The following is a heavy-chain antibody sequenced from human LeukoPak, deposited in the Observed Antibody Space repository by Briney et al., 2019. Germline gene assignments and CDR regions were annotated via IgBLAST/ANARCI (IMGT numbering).Heavy chain of an antibody. CDR2: ISYDGSNK. Sequence: GGSLRLSCAASGFTFSSYGMHWVRQAPGKGLEWVAVISYDGSNKYYADSVKGRFTISRDNSKNTLYLQMNSLRAEDTAVYYCAKDHGGSYYHGRLDAFDIWGQGTMVTVSS. J-gene: IGHJ3*02. CDR3: AKDHGGSYYHGRLDAFDI. CDR1: GFTFSSYG. V-gene: IGHV3-30*18. D-gene: IGHD1-26*01.